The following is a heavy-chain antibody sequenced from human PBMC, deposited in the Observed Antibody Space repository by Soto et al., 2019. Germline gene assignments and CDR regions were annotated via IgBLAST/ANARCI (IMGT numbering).Heavy chain of an antibody. D-gene: IGHD3-22*01. J-gene: IGHJ4*02. CDR1: GFTFSSYA. CDR3: AKELTPNLNYYDSSGYYFDY. Sequence: GGSLRLSCAASGFTFSSYAMSWVRQAPGKGLEWVSAISGSGGSTYYADSVKGRFTISRDNSKNTLYLQMNSLRAEDTAVYYCAKELTPNLNYYDSSGYYFDYWGQGTLVTVSS. CDR2: ISGSGGST. V-gene: IGHV3-23*01.